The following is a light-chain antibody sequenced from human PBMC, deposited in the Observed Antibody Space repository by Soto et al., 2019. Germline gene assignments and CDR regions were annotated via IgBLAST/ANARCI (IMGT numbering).Light chain of an antibody. CDR3: SSYTSSSTLL. V-gene: IGLV2-14*01. CDR2: DVS. CDR1: CSDVGGYDH. Sequence: QSVLTQPASVSGSPGQSIAISCIGSCSDVGGYDHVSWYQQYQGKAPKLVIYDVSHRPSGVSIRFSGSKSGNTASLTISGLQAEDEADYYCSSYTSSSTLLFGTGTKLTVL. J-gene: IGLJ1*01.